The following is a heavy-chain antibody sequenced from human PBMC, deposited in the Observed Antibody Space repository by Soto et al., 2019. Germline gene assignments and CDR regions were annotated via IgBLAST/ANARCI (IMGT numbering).Heavy chain of an antibody. CDR2: ISSSSSTI. CDR1: GFTFSSYS. J-gene: IGHJ6*02. CDR3: ARDQLYSSSWYGFHYGMDV. V-gene: IGHV3-48*02. Sequence: GGSLRLSCAASGFTFSSYSMSWVRQATGKGLEWVSYISSSSSTIYYADSVKGRFTISRDNAKNSLYLQMNSLRDEDTAVYYCARDQLYSSSWYGFHYGMDVWGQGTTVTVSS. D-gene: IGHD6-13*01.